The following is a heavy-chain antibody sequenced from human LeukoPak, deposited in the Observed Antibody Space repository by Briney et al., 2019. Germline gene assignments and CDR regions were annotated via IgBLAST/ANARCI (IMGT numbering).Heavy chain of an antibody. D-gene: IGHD1-26*01. J-gene: IGHJ4*02. CDR1: GFTFSNYW. V-gene: IGHV3-7*01. CDR3: ARDPVEWELLHDY. CDR2: MNIDGSEK. Sequence: GGSLRLSCAASGFTFSNYWMGWVRQAPGKRLEWVANMNIDGSEKYYADSVKGRFSISRDNARNSVYLQMASLRVEDTAVYYCARDPVEWELLHDYWGQGTLVTVSS.